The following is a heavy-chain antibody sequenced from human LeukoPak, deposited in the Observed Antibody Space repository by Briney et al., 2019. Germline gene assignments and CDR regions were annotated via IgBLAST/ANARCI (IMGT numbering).Heavy chain of an antibody. CDR3: TTDRWYSADH. CDR1: GFIFSDSW. V-gene: IGHV3-7*03. Sequence: GGSLRLSCTISGFIFSDSWMAWIRQAPGKGLEWVAIIEKNGSGKNYVDSVKGRFIISRDNAKNSLFLQMDSLKVEDTAIYYCTTDRWYSADHWGQGTLVTVSS. J-gene: IGHJ5*02. D-gene: IGHD2-15*01. CDR2: IEKNGSGK.